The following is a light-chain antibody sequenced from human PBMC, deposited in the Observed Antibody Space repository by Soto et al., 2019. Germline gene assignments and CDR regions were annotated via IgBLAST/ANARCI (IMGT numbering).Light chain of an antibody. Sequence: DIQLTQSPSTLSASVGDRVSITCRASQSISTWLAWYQQKPGKAPKLLIFDASSLESRVSSRFSGCGSGTQFTLTISSLQPDDFATYYCQQYSTYPWTFGQGAKVEFK. J-gene: IGKJ1*01. CDR2: DAS. CDR3: QQYSTYPWT. V-gene: IGKV1-5*01. CDR1: QSISTW.